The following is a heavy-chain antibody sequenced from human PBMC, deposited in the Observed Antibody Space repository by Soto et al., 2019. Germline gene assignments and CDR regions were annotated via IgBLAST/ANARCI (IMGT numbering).Heavy chain of an antibody. CDR2: IRGSGGGT. CDR1: GFTFSSYG. J-gene: IGHJ6*02. Sequence: GGSLRLSCAASGFTFSSYGMNWVRQAPGKGLEWVSGIRGSGGGTYYADSVQGRFTISRDNSMHTLFLQMNSLRAEDTAVYYCAKTNYSSPRHAMDVWGQGTTVTVSS. V-gene: IGHV3-23*01. D-gene: IGHD6-13*01. CDR3: AKTNYSSPRHAMDV.